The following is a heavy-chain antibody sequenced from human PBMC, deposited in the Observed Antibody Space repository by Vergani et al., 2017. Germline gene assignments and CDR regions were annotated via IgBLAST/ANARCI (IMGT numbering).Heavy chain of an antibody. D-gene: IGHD3-3*01. J-gene: IGHJ5*02. V-gene: IGHV1-69*01. Sequence: QVQLVQSGAEVKKPGSSVKVSCKASGGTFSSYAISWVRQAPGQGREWMGGIIPIFGTANYAQKFQGRVTITADESTSTAYMELSSLRSEDTAVYYCARGLWSGYSGLGNWFDPWGQGTLVTVSS. CDR3: ARGLWSGYSGLGNWFDP. CDR1: GGTFSSYA. CDR2: IIPIFGTA.